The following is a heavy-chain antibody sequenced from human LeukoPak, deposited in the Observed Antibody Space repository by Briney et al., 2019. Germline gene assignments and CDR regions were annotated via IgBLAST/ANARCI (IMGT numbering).Heavy chain of an antibody. CDR1: GGSISSGAYY. CDR2: IYTSGST. D-gene: IGHD6-19*01. Sequence: SETLSLTCTVSGGSISSGAYYWSWIRQPAGKGLEWIGRIYTSGSTNYNPSLKSRVTMSVDTSKNQFSLKLSSVTAADTAVYYCARDCFPVAAYSWFDPWGQGTLVTVSS. V-gene: IGHV4-61*02. J-gene: IGHJ5*02. CDR3: ARDCFPVAAYSWFDP.